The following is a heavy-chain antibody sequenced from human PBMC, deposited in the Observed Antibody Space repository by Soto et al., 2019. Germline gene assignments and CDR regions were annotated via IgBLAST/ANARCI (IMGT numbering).Heavy chain of an antibody. V-gene: IGHV4-30-2*01. CDR2: IYYSGST. Sequence: ASETLSLTCAVSGGSLNNGGYSWGWVRRPPGKGLEYIASIYYSGSTYYNPSPKSRVTISLDKSKNQFSLNLNSVTAADTAVYYCARVGGNTAMANWGQGTLVTVSS. J-gene: IGHJ4*02. CDR3: ARVGGNTAMAN. CDR1: GGSLNNGGYS. D-gene: IGHD5-18*01.